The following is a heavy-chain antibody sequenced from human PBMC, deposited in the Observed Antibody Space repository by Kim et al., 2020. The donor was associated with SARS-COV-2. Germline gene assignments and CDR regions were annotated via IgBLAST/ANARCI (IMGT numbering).Heavy chain of an antibody. CDR3: ARETSGPKGYFDL. V-gene: IGHV4-59*01. Sequence: KYNPSLESRVTISIDTSKNQCSLRLSSLSAADTALYYCARETSGPKGYFDLWGQGTLVTVSS. D-gene: IGHD3-10*01. J-gene: IGHJ5*02.